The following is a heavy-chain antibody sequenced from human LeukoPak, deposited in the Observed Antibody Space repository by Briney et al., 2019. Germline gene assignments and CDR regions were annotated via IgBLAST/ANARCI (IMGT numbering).Heavy chain of an antibody. V-gene: IGHV4-31*03. D-gene: IGHD4-17*01. CDR3: AREVGRAFDYGDYGVGQPGWYFDL. CDR1: GGSISSGGYY. Sequence: SETLSLTCTVSGGSISSGGYYWSWIRQHPGKGLEWIGYIYYSGSTYYNPSLKSRVTISVDTSKNQFSLKLSSVTAADTAVYYCAREVGRAFDYGDYGVGQPGWYFDLWGRGTLVTVSS. CDR2: IYYSGST. J-gene: IGHJ2*01.